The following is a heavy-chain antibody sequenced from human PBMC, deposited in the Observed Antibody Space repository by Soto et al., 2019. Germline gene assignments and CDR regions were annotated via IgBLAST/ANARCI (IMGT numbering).Heavy chain of an antibody. D-gene: IGHD1-7*01. CDR1: GGSFTSNNW. Sequence: QVQLQESGPGLVKPSGTLSLTCAVSGGSFTSNNWWTWVRQPPGQGLEWTGEIYRTGSTNYNPSLKSRVTISLDKSENQFSLNVTSLTAADTAVYYCASRDPGTSVDYWGQGTLVTVSS. V-gene: IGHV4-4*02. CDR2: IYRTGST. J-gene: IGHJ4*02. CDR3: ASRDPGTSVDY.